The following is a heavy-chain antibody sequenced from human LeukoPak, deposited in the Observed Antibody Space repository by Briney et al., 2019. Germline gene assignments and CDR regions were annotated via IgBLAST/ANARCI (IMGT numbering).Heavy chain of an antibody. CDR3: ARDEGGTFDY. D-gene: IGHD3-16*01. CDR2: IYYSGST. V-gene: IGHV4-59*01. J-gene: IGHJ4*02. CDR1: GGSISSYF. Sequence: SETLSLTCTVSGGSISSYFWSWIRQPPGKGLEWIGYIYYSGSTNYNPSLKSRVTISVDTSKNQLSLKLSSVTAADTAVYYCARDEGGTFDYWGQGTLVTVSS.